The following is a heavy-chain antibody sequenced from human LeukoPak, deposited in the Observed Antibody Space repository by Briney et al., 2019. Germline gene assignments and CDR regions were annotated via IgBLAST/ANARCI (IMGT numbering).Heavy chain of an antibody. Sequence: GGSLRLSCAASGFTFSTYWMHWVRQAPGKGLVWVSHIKSDGSRTTYADSVKGRFTISRDNAKNTLYLQMNSLRAEDTAVYYCARNRGYTQDYWGQGTLVSVSS. D-gene: IGHD5-12*01. CDR2: IKSDGSRT. V-gene: IGHV3-74*01. CDR1: GFTFSTYW. CDR3: ARNRGYTQDY. J-gene: IGHJ4*02.